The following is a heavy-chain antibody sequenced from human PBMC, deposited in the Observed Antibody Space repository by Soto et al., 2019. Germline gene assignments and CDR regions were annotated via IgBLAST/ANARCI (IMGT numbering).Heavy chain of an antibody. CDR3: ARRMGRYCSGGSCYAGLGY. CDR1: GGTFSSYA. J-gene: IGHJ4*02. V-gene: IGHV1-69*01. CDR2: IIPIFGTA. D-gene: IGHD2-15*01. Sequence: QVQLVQSGAEVKKPGSSVKVSCKASGGTFSSYAISWVRQAPGQGLEWMGGIIPIFGTANYAQKFQGRVTITADECTRQAYMELSHLRAEDTAVYYCARRMGRYCSGGSCYAGLGYWGQGTLVTLSS.